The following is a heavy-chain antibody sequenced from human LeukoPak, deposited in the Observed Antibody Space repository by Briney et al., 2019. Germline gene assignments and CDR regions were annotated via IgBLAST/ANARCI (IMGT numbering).Heavy chain of an antibody. Sequence: SQTLSLTCAISGDSVSTASNAWYWIRQSPSRGLEWLGRTYYNSKWYTDYAASVSGRTTINPDTSRNQLSLQLSFVTPEDTAVYYCVREGGKPYSSGWTSAPIDYWGQGTLVTVSS. D-gene: IGHD6-19*01. CDR3: VREGGKPYSSGWTSAPIDY. J-gene: IGHJ4*02. CDR1: GDSVSTASNA. V-gene: IGHV6-1*01. CDR2: TYYNSKWYT.